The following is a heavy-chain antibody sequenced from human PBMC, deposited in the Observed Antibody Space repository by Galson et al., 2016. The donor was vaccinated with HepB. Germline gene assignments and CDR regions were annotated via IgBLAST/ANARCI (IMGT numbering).Heavy chain of an antibody. D-gene: IGHD4-17*01. CDR2: IYKSGTT. CDR3: ARVGTTVTTQALGMDV. J-gene: IGHJ6*02. Sequence: SETLSLTCTVSGGSISNYYWSWIRQPPGKGLEWIGYIYKSGTTNSNPSLKSRVTISLDTSKNQFSLKLSSVTAADTAVYRCARVGTTVTTQALGMDVWGQGTTVTVSS. CDR1: GGSISNYY. V-gene: IGHV4-59*01.